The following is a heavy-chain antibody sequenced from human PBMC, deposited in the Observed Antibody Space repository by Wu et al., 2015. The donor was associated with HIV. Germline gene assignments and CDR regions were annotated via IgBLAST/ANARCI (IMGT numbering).Heavy chain of an antibody. CDR2: INPNSGGT. D-gene: IGHD1-1*01. CDR1: GYTFTGYY. J-gene: IGHJ3*02. CDR3: ARDPLPLTTGTRAFDI. Sequence: QVQLVQSGAEVKKPGASVKVSCKASGYTFTGYYMHWVRQAPGQGLEWMGWINPNSGGTNYAQKFQGRVTMTRDTSISTAYMELSRLRSDDTAVYYCARDPLPLTTGTRAFDIWGQGTMVTVSS. V-gene: IGHV1-2*02.